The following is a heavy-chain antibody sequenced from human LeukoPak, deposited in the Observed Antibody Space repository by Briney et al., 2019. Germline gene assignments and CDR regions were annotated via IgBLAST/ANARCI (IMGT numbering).Heavy chain of an antibody. Sequence: EXLXLXXTXSGXSXXSYYWSWIRQPAGKGLEWIGRIYTSGSTNYNPSLKSRVTMSVDTSKSQFSLKLSSVTAADTAVYYCARTRAYYDSIYNAFNIWGQGTMVTVSS. J-gene: IGHJ3*02. CDR3: ARTRAYYDSIYNAFNI. D-gene: IGHD3-22*01. CDR1: GXSXXSYY. CDR2: IYTSGST. V-gene: IGHV4-4*07.